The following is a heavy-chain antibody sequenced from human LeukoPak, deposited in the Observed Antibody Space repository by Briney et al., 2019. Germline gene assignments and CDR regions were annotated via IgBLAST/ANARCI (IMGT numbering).Heavy chain of an antibody. D-gene: IGHD1-26*01. V-gene: IGHV3-7*04. CDR2: IKGDGSDN. Sequence: GGSLRLSRAASGFTLCSYWVSSVRQAAGQGVKWVANIKGDGSDNHYVDSVRGRFTISRDNAKNSLYLQMNSLRAEGTAVYYRARDLGYYRADYWGQGTLVTVSS. J-gene: IGHJ4*02. CDR1: GFTLCSYW. CDR3: ARDLGYYRADY.